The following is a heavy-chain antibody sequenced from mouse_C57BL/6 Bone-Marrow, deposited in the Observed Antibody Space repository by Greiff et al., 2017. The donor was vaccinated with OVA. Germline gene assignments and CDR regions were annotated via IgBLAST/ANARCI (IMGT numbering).Heavy chain of an antibody. CDR2: IWSGGST. V-gene: IGHV2-2*01. J-gene: IGHJ1*03. CDR3: ARWGLYWYFDV. D-gene: IGHD2-4*01. CDR1: GFSLTSYG. Sequence: VQLVESGPGLVQPSQSLSISCTVSGFSLTSYGVHWVRQSPGKGLEWLGVIWSGGSTDYNAAFISRLSISKDNSKSQVFFKMNSLQADETAIDYCARWGLYWYFDVWGTGTTVTVSS.